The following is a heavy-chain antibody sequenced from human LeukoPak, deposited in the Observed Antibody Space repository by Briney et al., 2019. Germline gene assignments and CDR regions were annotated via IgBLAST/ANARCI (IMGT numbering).Heavy chain of an antibody. V-gene: IGHV3-7*01. Sequence: PGGSLRLSCAASGFTLSDYWMTWVRQAPGKGLEWVANIKQDESEKYYVDSVKGRFTVSRDNPKNSVYLQMNSLRAEDTAMYYSATPVGGVWSFDYWGQGTLVTVSS. CDR2: IKQDESEK. CDR1: GFTLSDYW. D-gene: IGHD2-8*02. J-gene: IGHJ4*02. CDR3: ATPVGGVWSFDY.